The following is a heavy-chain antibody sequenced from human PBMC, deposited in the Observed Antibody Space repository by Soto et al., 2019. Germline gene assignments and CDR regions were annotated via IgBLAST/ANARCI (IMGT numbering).Heavy chain of an antibody. J-gene: IGHJ6*02. V-gene: IGHV3-48*03. CDR1: GFTFSSYE. CDR3: ARARTYYYDSSGYYRGNYYGMDV. CDR2: ISSSGSTI. D-gene: IGHD3-22*01. Sequence: GGSLRLSCAASGFTFSSYEMNWVRQAPGKGLEWVSYISSSGSTIYYADSVKGRFTISRDNAKNSLYLQMNSLRAEDTAVYYCARARTYYYDSSGYYRGNYYGMDVWGQGTTVTVSS.